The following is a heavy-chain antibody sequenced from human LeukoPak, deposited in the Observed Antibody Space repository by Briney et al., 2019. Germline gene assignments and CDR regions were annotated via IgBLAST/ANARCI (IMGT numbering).Heavy chain of an antibody. Sequence: SETLSLTCTVSGYSISSGYYWGWIRQPPGKGLEWIGSIYHSGRTFYNPSLKSRVTISVDTSKNQFSLKLSSVTAADTAVYYCARSFGVGSSTAFDYWGQGTLVTVSS. J-gene: IGHJ4*02. CDR3: ARSFGVGSSTAFDY. CDR1: GYSISSGYY. D-gene: IGHD3-3*01. CDR2: IYHSGRT. V-gene: IGHV4-38-2*02.